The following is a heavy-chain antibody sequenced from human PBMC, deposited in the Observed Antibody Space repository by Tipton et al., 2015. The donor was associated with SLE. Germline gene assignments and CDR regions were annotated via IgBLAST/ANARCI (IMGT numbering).Heavy chain of an antibody. D-gene: IGHD3-10*01. CDR1: GGSISSGSYY. J-gene: IGHJ4*02. Sequence: TLSLTCTVSGGSISSGSYYWSWIRQPAGKGLEWIGYIYTSGSTNYNPSLKSRVTISVDTSKNQFSLKLSSVTAADTAVYYCARIGLGVRYFDYWGQGTLVTVSS. CDR2: IYTSGST. CDR3: ARIGLGVRYFDY. V-gene: IGHV4-61*09.